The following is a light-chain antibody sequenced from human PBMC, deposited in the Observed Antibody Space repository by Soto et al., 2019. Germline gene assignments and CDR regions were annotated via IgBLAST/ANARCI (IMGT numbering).Light chain of an antibody. CDR2: TNT. V-gene: IGLV1-44*01. J-gene: IGLJ1*01. Sequence: QSVLTQPPSASGTPGQRVTISCSGSSSNVGGNPVNWYQHVPTTAHKLLIYTNTQRPSGVPDRFSGSKSGTSASLAISGLQSEDEADYYCASWDDSLNGPVFGTGTKLTVL. CDR3: ASWDDSLNGPV. CDR1: SSNVGGNP.